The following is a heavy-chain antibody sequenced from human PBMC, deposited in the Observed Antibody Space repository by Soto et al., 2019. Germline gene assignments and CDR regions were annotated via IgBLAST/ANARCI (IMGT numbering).Heavy chain of an antibody. V-gene: IGHV4-34*01. CDR3: ARAWGGVPDF. Sequence: QVQLQQWGTGLLKPSETQSLTCAVYGGSFSTYYWSWIRQPPGKGLEWIGDINRSGSTNYNPSLKSRVTISVDTSKNQFSLKLSSVTAAYTAVYYCARAWGGVPDFWGQGTLVTVSS. CDR1: GGSFSTYY. J-gene: IGHJ4*02. CDR2: INRSGST. D-gene: IGHD3-16*01.